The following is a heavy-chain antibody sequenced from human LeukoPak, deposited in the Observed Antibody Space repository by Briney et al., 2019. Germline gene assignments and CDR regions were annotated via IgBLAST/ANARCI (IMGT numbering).Heavy chain of an antibody. CDR1: GGSFSGYY. J-gene: IGHJ5*02. V-gene: IGHV4-34*01. Sequence: SETLSLTCAVYGGSFSGYYWSWIRQPPGKGLEWIGEINHSGSTNYNPSLKSRVTISVDTSKNQFSLKLSSVTAADTAVYYCARGPRGYRYSSGWYASGFDPWGQGTLVTVPS. D-gene: IGHD6-19*01. CDR3: ARGPRGYRYSSGWYASGFDP. CDR2: INHSGST.